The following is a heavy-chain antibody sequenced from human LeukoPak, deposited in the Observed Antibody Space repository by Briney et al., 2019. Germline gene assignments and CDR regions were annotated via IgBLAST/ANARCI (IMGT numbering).Heavy chain of an antibody. CDR1: GGSFSGYY. CDR2: INHSGST. J-gene: IGHJ4*02. Sequence: SETLSLTCAVYGGSFSGYYWSWIRQPPGKGLEWIGEINHSGSTNYNPSLKSRVTISVDTPKNQFSLKLSSVTAADTAVYYCAKTGSSGYFFDYWGQGTLVTVSS. V-gene: IGHV4-34*01. CDR3: AKTGSSGYFFDY. D-gene: IGHD3-22*01.